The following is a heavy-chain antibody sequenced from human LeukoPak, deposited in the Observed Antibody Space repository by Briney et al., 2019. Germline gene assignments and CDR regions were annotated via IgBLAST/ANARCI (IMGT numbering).Heavy chain of an antibody. D-gene: IGHD6-13*01. CDR3: ARVIRAAPGKGYFDY. CDR2: ISGSGGST. V-gene: IGHV3-23*01. Sequence: GGSLRLSCATSGFIFSTYALSWVRQAPGKGLEWASSISGSGGSTYHADSVKGRLTISRDSSKNTLYLQMNSLRAEDTAIYYCARVIRAAPGKGYFDYWGQGTLVTVSS. CDR1: GFIFSTYA. J-gene: IGHJ4*02.